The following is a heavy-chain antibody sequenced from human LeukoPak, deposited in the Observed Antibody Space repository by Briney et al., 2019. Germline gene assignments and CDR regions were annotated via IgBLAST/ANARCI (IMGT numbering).Heavy chain of an antibody. V-gene: IGHV3-7*01. Sequence: GGSLRLSCAASGFTFSGYWMTWVRQAPGKGLEWVGNIKQDGTEKYNVDSVKGRFTISRDNAKTSLYVQMNRLRAEDTAIYYCARWEYTSGWYYIDSWGQGTLVTVSS. CDR1: GFTFSGYW. CDR2: IKQDGTEK. D-gene: IGHD6-19*01. J-gene: IGHJ4*02. CDR3: ARWEYTSGWYYIDS.